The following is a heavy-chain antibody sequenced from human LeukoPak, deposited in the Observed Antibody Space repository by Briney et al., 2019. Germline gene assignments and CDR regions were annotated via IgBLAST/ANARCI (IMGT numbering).Heavy chain of an antibody. D-gene: IGHD6-6*01. J-gene: IGHJ4*02. CDR2: ISSSDSTR. CDR3: AGVVEYSSSPDY. CDR1: GFTFSDYY. Sequence: GGSLRLSCAASGFTFSDYYMSWIRQAPGKGLEWVSHISSSDSTRFYADSVKGRFTISRDNAKNSLYLQMNSLRAEDTAVYYCAGVVEYSSSPDYWGQGTLVTVSS. V-gene: IGHV3-11*04.